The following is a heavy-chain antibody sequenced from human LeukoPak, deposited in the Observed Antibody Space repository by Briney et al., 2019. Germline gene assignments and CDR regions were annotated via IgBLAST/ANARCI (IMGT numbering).Heavy chain of an antibody. CDR2: IKSKTDGATT. CDR1: GFTFTNAW. D-gene: IGHD5-18*01. CDR3: TTDKDTPMVNY. V-gene: IGHV3-15*01. J-gene: IGHJ4*02. Sequence: GGSLRLPCAASGFTFTNAWLNWVRQAPGKGLEWVGRIKSKTDGATTDYAAPVKGRFTISRDDSKSTLYLQMNSLKTEDTAVYYCTTDKDTPMVNYWGQGTLVTVSS.